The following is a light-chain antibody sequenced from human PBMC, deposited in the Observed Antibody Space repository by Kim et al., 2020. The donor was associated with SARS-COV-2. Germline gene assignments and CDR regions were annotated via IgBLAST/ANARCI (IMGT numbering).Light chain of an antibody. V-gene: IGLV10-54*01. CDR1: SNNVGNRG. Sequence: RRTATLTCTGNSNNVGNRGAAWLQQHQGHPPKLLSYRNNNRPSGISERFSASRSGNTASLTIIGLQPEDEADYFCSTWDSSLSAVVFGGGTKVTVL. J-gene: IGLJ2*01. CDR3: STWDSSLSAVV. CDR2: RNN.